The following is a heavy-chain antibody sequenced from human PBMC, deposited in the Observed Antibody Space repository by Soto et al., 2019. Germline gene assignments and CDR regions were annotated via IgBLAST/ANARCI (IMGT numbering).Heavy chain of an antibody. J-gene: IGHJ6*02. CDR3: ARAEAGDYGYYYYGMDV. D-gene: IGHD4-17*01. Sequence: SETLSLTCTVSGGSISSGGYYWSWIRQHPGKGLVCIGYIYYSGSTYYNPSLKSRVTISVDTSKIQFSLKLSSVTAADTAVYYCARAEAGDYGYYYYGMDVWGQGTTVTVSS. CDR2: IYYSGST. V-gene: IGHV4-31*03. CDR1: GGSISSGGYY.